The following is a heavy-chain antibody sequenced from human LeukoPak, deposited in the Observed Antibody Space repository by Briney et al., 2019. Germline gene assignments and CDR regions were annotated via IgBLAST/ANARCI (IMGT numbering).Heavy chain of an antibody. D-gene: IGHD4-11*01. J-gene: IGHJ4*02. V-gene: IGHV3-23*01. CDR2: ISGSGGST. CDR3: AKMTTVTTDC. Sequence: GGSLRLSCAASGVTFSSYAMSWVRQAPGKGLEWVSAISGSGGSTYYADSVKGRFTISRDNSKNTLYLQMNSLRGEDTAVYYCAKMTTVTTDCWGQGTLVTVSS. CDR1: GVTFSSYA.